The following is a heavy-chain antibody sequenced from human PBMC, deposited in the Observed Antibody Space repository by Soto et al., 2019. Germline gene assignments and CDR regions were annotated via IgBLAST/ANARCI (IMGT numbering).Heavy chain of an antibody. Sequence: GGSLRLSCAASGFTFSSYAMSWVRQAPGKGLEWVSAISGSGGSTYYADSVKSRFTISRDNSKNTLYLQMNSLRAEDTAVYYCANPPEGYYYDSSGYYFPWWGQGTLVTVSS. CDR2: ISGSGGST. J-gene: IGHJ4*02. D-gene: IGHD3-22*01. CDR1: GFTFSSYA. V-gene: IGHV3-23*01. CDR3: ANPPEGYYYDSSGYYFPW.